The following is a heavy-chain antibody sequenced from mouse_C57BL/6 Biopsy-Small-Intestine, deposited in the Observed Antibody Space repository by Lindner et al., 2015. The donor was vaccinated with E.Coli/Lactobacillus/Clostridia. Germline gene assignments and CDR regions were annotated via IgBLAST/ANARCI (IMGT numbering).Heavy chain of an antibody. D-gene: IGHD2-4*01. CDR2: INPTTGGT. CDR1: GYSFTGYY. V-gene: IGHV1-42*01. CDR3: GRSYYDYLDY. J-gene: IGHJ2*01. Sequence: VQLQESGPELVKPGASVKMSCKASGYSFTGYYMNWMKQSPEKSLEWIGEINPTTGGTTYNQKFKAKATLTVDKSSSTAYMQLMSLTSEDSAVYYCGRSYYDYLDYWGQGTTLTVSS.